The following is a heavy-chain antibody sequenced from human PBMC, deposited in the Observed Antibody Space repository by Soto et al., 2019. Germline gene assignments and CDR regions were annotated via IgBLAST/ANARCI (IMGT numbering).Heavy chain of an antibody. J-gene: IGHJ4*02. CDR1: GFTFSAHY. V-gene: IGHV3-72*01. Sequence: EVQLVESGGDLVQPGGSLRLSCAASGFTFSAHYMDWVRQAPGKGLEWVGRIKNKANSYTTEYAASVEGRFTTSREDSWLSLYLIMNRRKTEDTAVYYCARVTLVGTSGGRYFDYWGRGSQIAGSS. CDR3: ARVTLVGTSGGRYFDY. CDR2: IKNKANSYTT. D-gene: IGHD5-12*01.